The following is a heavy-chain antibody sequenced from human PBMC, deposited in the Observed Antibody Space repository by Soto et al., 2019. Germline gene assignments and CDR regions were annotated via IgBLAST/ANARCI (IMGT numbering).Heavy chain of an antibody. CDR2: INPNTGGT. CDR3: ARVAAYGSGSCIWDY. D-gene: IGHD3-10*01. V-gene: IGHV1-2*02. Sequence: GASVKVSCKASGYTSTGYHVQWVRQAPGQGLEWMGWINPNTGGTNYAQKFQGRVSMTRDTSISTAYMDLSRLRSDDTAVYYCARVAAYGSGSCIWDYWGQGTLVTVSS. CDR1: GYTSTGYH. J-gene: IGHJ4*02.